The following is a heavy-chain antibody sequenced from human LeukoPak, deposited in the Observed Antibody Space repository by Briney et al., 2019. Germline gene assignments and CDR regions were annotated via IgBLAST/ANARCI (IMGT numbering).Heavy chain of an antibody. J-gene: IGHJ3*02. CDR1: GFTFSSYG. Sequence: GGSLRLSCAASGFTFSSYGMSWVRQAPGKGLEWVSAISGSGGSTYHADSVKGRFTISRDNSKNTLYLQMNSLGAEDTAVYYCAKDKPYYYDSSGYWLNAFDIWGQGTMVTVSS. CDR2: ISGSGGST. V-gene: IGHV3-23*01. D-gene: IGHD3-22*01. CDR3: AKDKPYYYDSSGYWLNAFDI.